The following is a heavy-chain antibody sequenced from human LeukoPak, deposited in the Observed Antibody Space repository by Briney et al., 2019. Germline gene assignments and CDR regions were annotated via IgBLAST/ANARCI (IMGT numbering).Heavy chain of an antibody. V-gene: IGHV3-53*01. CDR3: AREGASSSFGY. D-gene: IGHD6-13*01. J-gene: IGHJ4*02. CDR2: LYSGGNT. CDR1: GFTVSSNY. Sequence: PGGSLRLSCVVSGFTVSSNYMSWVRQAPGKGLEWVSVLYSGGNTYHADSVKGRFPISRDNSKNTLYLQMDSLRAEDTAVYYCAREGASSSFGYWGQGTLVTVSS.